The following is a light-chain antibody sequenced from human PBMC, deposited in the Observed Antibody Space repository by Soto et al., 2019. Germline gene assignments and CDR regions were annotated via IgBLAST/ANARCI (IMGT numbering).Light chain of an antibody. V-gene: IGKV3-11*01. CDR3: QCQGT. CDR2: DAS. J-gene: IGKJ5*01. CDR1: RSISRY. Sequence: EIVLTQSPATLSLSPGERATLSCSASRSISRYSAWYQQKPGQAPRLLIYDASNRATGIPARFSGSGSGTDFTLTISSLEPEDFAVYYCQCQGTFGQGTRLEIK.